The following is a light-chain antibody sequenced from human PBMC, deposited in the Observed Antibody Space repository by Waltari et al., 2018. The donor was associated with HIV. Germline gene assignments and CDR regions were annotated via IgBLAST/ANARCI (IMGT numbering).Light chain of an antibody. J-gene: IGLJ1*01. V-gene: IGLV4-69*01. CDR3: QTWGTGIQV. CDR1: SGHSHYA. CDR2: LNSDGSH. Sequence: QLVLTQSPSASASLGASVKLTCTLSSGHSHYAIAWHQQQPEKGPRYLMKLNSDGSHTKGDGIPDRFSGSSSGAARYLTISTLQSEDEADYYCQTWGTGIQVFGSGTKVTVL.